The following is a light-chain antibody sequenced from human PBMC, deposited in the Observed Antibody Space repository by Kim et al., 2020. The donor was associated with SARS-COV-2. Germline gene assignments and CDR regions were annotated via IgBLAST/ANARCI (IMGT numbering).Light chain of an antibody. CDR3: QQRRAWPLT. V-gene: IGKV3-11*01. J-gene: IGKJ4*01. Sequence: WSPGERATLSCRASQSVNTYLAWYQQKPGQAPRLLIYDASKRATGIPARFSGSGSGTDFTLTISSLEPEDFAVYYCQQRRAWPLTFGGGTKVDIK. CDR2: DAS. CDR1: QSVNTY.